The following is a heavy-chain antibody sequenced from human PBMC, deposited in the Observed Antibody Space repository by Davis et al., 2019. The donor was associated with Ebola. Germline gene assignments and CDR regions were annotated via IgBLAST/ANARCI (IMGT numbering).Heavy chain of an antibody. Sequence: ASVKVSCKASGYTFTSYGISWVRQAPGQRLEWMGWINAGNGNTKYSQKFQGRVTITRDTSASTAYMELSSLRSEDTAVYYCARAYDFWSGYARFDPWGQGTLITVSS. D-gene: IGHD3-3*01. CDR1: GYTFTSYG. CDR3: ARAYDFWSGYARFDP. J-gene: IGHJ5*02. V-gene: IGHV1-3*01. CDR2: INAGNGNT.